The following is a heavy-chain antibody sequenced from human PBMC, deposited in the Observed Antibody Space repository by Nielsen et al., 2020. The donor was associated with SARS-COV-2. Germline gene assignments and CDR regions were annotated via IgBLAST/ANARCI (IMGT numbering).Heavy chain of an antibody. V-gene: IGHV1-18*04. CDR1: GYTFTSYG. CDR2: ISPYSVNTNT. CDR3: ARGPRGVVPATMTSDFDY. Sequence: ASVKVSCKASGYTFTSYGISWVRQAPGQGLEWMGWISPYSVNTNTNYAQNLQGRVTMTTDTSTSTAYMELRSLRSDDTAVYYCARGPRGVVPATMTSDFDYWGQGTLVTVSS. J-gene: IGHJ4*02. D-gene: IGHD2-2*01.